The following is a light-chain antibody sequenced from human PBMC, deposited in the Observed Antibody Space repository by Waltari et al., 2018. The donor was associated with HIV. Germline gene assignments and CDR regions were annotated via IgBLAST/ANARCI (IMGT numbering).Light chain of an antibody. Sequence: QSVLTQPPSASGTPGQRVTISCSGSSSNIESNYVYWYQQTPGTAPKTLIYRNNQRASGVPARFSGSKSGTSASRAISGLRSEDEAEYYCAAWDDSLRGVFGGGTKLTVL. CDR2: RNN. V-gene: IGLV1-47*01. J-gene: IGLJ2*01. CDR3: AAWDDSLRGV. CDR1: SSNIESNY.